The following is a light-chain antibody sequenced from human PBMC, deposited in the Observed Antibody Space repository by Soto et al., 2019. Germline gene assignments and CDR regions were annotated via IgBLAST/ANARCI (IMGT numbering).Light chain of an antibody. Sequence: ETVMTQSPATLSVSPGDTATLSCRSSQNVHINLAWYQQKPGQAPTLLIYGVSARAPAVPARFSGAGSGTEFTLTIRSLQSADFAVYYCQQYETWPRTFCQGTKVAIQ. CDR2: GVS. V-gene: IGKV3-15*01. J-gene: IGKJ2*01. CDR3: QQYETWPRT. CDR1: QNVHIN.